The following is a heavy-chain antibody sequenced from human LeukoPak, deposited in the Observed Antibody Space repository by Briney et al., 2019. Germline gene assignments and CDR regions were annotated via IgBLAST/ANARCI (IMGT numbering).Heavy chain of an antibody. CDR2: ISGSGGST. Sequence: GGSLRLSCAASGFTFSSYAMSWVRQAPGKGLEWVSAISGSGGSTYYADSVKGRFTISRDNSKNTLYLQMNSLRAEDTAVYYCAKAKEVVVVVAATRSFDYWGQGTLVTVSS. J-gene: IGHJ4*02. V-gene: IGHV3-23*01. D-gene: IGHD2-15*01. CDR3: AKAKEVVVVVAATRSFDY. CDR1: GFTFSSYA.